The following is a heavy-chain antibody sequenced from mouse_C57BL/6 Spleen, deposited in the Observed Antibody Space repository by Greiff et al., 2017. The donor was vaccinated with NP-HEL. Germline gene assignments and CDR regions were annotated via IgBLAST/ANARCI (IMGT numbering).Heavy chain of an antibody. CDR2: IDPETGGT. D-gene: IGHD4-1*01. J-gene: IGHJ2*01. V-gene: IGHV1-15*01. CDR3: TRTGIDY. Sequence: QVQLQQSGAELVRPGASVTLSCKASGYTFTDYEMHWVKQTPVHGLEWIGAIDPETGGTAYNQKFKGKAILTADKSSSTAYMELRSLTSKDSAVYYCTRTGIDYWGQGTTLTVSS. CDR1: GYTFTDYE.